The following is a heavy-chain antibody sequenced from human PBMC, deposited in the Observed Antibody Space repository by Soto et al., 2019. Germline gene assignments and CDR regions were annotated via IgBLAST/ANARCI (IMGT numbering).Heavy chain of an antibody. CDR2: ISAYNGNT. CDR3: AKRNQYSSSWYGFDP. CDR1: GYTFTSYY. J-gene: IGHJ5*02. V-gene: IGHV1-18*04. D-gene: IGHD6-13*01. Sequence: ASVKVSCKASGYTFTSYYMHWVRQAPGQGLEWMGWISAYNGNTNYAQKLQGRVTMTTDTSTSTAYMELRSLRSDDTAVYYCAKRNQYSSSWYGFDPWGQGTLVTVSS.